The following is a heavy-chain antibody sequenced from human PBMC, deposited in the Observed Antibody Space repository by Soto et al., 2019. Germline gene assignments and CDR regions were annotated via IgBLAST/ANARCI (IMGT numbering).Heavy chain of an antibody. CDR3: ARGPAILNP. D-gene: IGHD3-3*01. CDR1: GDSVSSLAAA. Sequence: PSQTLSLTCAISGDSVSSLAAAWNWVRQSPVRGLEWLGRTYYRSKWYSVTAVSVKGRATIKPDTSKNQFSLQLNSVTSEGTAVYYCARGPAILNPWGQGILVTVSS. CDR2: TYYRSKWYS. J-gene: IGHJ5*02. V-gene: IGHV6-1*01.